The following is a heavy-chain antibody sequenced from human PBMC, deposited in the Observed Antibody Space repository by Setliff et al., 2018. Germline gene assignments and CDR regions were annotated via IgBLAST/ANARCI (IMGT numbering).Heavy chain of an antibody. Sequence: PSETLSLTCNVSGASISGSAYYWGWIRQPPGKGLEWIGSVYSSGSTNYNPSLKSRVTMSVDTSKNQFSLRLSSVTAADTAIYYCARDRLRGWFDPWGQGTLVTVSS. CDR1: GASISGSAYY. CDR2: VYSSGST. D-gene: IGHD2-21*02. J-gene: IGHJ5*02. V-gene: IGHV4-39*07. CDR3: ARDRLRGWFDP.